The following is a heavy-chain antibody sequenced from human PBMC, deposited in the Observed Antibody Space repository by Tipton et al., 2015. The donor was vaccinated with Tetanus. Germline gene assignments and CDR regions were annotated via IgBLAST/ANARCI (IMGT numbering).Heavy chain of an antibody. CDR3: AIPGYSSSWYHFDY. V-gene: IGHV3-23*01. CDR2: ISGSGGST. D-gene: IGHD6-13*01. J-gene: IGHJ4*02. CDR1: GFTFSSYA. Sequence: SLRLSCAASGFTFSSYAMSWVRQAPGKGLEWVSAISGSGGSTYYADSVKGRFTISRDNSKNTLYLQMNSLRVEDTAVYYCAIPGYSSSWYHFDYWGQGTLVTVSS.